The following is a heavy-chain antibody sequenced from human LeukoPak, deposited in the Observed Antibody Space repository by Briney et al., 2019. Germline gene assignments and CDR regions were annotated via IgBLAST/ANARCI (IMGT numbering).Heavy chain of an antibody. CDR2: IYYSGST. CDR3: ARESQEKYYFDY. CDR1: GGSISSYY. Sequence: SETLSLTCAVSGGSISSYYWSWIRQPPGKGLEWIGYIYYSGSTNYNPSLKSRVTISVDTSKNQFSLKLSSVTAADTAVYYCARESQEKYYFDYWGQGTLVTVSS. D-gene: IGHD5-24*01. V-gene: IGHV4-59*12. J-gene: IGHJ4*02.